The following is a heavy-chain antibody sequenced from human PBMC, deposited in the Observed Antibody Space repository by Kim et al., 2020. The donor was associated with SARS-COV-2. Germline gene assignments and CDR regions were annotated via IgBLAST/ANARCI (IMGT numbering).Heavy chain of an antibody. V-gene: IGHV4-39*01. CDR3: ARHNVILTGYSRGSFDF. J-gene: IGHJ4*02. CDR1: GGSISSSSYY. CDR2: IYYSGST. Sequence: SETLSLTCTVSGGSISSSSYYWGWIRQPPGKGLEWIGSIYYSGSTYYNPSLKSRVTISVDTSKNQFSLKLSSVTAADTAVYYCARHNVILTGYSRGSFDFWVRGTLNTVST. D-gene: IGHD3-9*01.